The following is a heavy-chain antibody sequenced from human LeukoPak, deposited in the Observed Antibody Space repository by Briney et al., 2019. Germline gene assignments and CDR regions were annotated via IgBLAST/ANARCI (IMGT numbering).Heavy chain of an antibody. CDR3: VRGRDTAMGS. V-gene: IGHV6-1*01. D-gene: IGHD5-18*01. CDR1: GDSVSSNSAT. J-gene: IGHJ4*02. Sequence: SQTLSLTCATSGDSVSSNSATWNWIRQSPSRGLEWLGRTYYRSKWKNDYAVSVKSRITFNPDTSKNQFSLQLNSVTPEDTAVYYCVRGRDTAMGSWGQGTLVTVSS. CDR2: TYYRSKWKN.